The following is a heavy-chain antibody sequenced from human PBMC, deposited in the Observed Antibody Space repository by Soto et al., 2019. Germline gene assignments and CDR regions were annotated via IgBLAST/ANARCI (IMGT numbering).Heavy chain of an antibody. V-gene: IGHV1-18*01. J-gene: IGHJ5*02. CDR1: GYTFVSYG. CDR2: ISPGSGNI. CDR3: ARELMYTSSPESWFDP. D-gene: IGHD2-2*01. Sequence: ASVKFSCKTSGYTFVSYGINWVRQAPGQGLEWMGWISPGSGNIIYAQKFQGRVTLTTDTSTSTVFMDLRSLRFDDTAVYYCARELMYTSSPESWFDPLGQGNRGTV.